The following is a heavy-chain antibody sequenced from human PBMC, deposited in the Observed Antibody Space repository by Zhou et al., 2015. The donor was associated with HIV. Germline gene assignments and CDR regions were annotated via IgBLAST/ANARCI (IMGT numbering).Heavy chain of an antibody. V-gene: IGHV3-30*18. CDR2: ISFDGRND. D-gene: IGHD6-13*01. CDR1: GFTFNDHG. Sequence: QVQLVESGGGVVQPGRSLRLSCAASGFTFNDHGMHWVRQAPGKGPEWVAVISFDGRNDYYANSVKGRFTISRDNSKNTLYLQMNTLRAEDTATYYCAKVFAVVGNPYYYYGMDVWGQGTTVTVS. CDR3: AKVFAVVGNPYYYYGMDV. J-gene: IGHJ6*02.